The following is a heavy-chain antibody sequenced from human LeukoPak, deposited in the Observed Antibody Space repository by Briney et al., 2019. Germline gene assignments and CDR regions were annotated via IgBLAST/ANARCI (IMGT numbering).Heavy chain of an antibody. CDR1: GFTFSRYW. Sequence: PGGSLRLSCATSGFTFSRYWMSWVRQAPGKGLEWVATIKPDGTEIYYADFVKGRFTISRDNAQNSLYLQMNSLRDEDAAIYFCASMWEGGYWGQGTLVTVSS. V-gene: IGHV3-7*01. CDR2: IKPDGTEI. CDR3: ASMWEGGY. D-gene: IGHD1-26*01. J-gene: IGHJ4*02.